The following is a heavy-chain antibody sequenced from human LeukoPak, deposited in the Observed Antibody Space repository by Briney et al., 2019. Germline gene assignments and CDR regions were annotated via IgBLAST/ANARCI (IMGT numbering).Heavy chain of an antibody. J-gene: IGHJ4*02. V-gene: IGHV3-30*18. CDR1: GFTFSSYG. CDR3: AKDRRFRSSWYFGWYFDY. D-gene: IGHD6-13*01. CDR2: ISYDGSNK. Sequence: PGGYLRLSCAASGFTFSSYGMHWVRQAPGKGLEWVAVISYDGSNKYYADSVKGRFTISRDNSKNTLYLQMNSLRAEDTAVYYCAKDRRFRSSWYFGWYFDYWGQGTLVTVSS.